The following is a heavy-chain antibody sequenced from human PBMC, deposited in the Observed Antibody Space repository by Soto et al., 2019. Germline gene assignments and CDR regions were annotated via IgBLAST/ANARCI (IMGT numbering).Heavy chain of an antibody. J-gene: IGHJ4*02. D-gene: IGHD3-22*01. CDR1: GFSFSNYA. V-gene: IGHV3-23*01. CDR2: ISAGGGRT. CDR3: ARGAYYYDSSGYFVDY. Sequence: GGSLRLSCAASGFSFSNYAMSWVRQAPDEGLEWVSGISAGGGRTHYADSVRGRFTMTTDTSTSTAYMELRSLRSDDTAVYYCARGAYYYDSSGYFVDYWGQGTLVTVSS.